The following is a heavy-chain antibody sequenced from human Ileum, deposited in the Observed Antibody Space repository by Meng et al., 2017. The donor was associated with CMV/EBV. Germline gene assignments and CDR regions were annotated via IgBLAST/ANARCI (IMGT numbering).Heavy chain of an antibody. V-gene: IGHV3-15*01. D-gene: IGHD5-12*01. CDR3: STRGSSGYDYPY. J-gene: IGHJ4*02. CDR2: IKSNTDDATT. Sequence: SGLTLSNAWMSWVRQAPGKGLEWVGRIKSNTDDATTDFAAPVKGRFTISRDDSKNTMYLEMSSLSTEDTAMYCCSTRGSSGYDYPYWGQGTLVTVSS. CDR1: GLTLSNAW.